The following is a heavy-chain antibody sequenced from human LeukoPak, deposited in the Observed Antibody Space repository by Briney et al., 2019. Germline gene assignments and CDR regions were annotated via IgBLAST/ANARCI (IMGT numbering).Heavy chain of an antibody. Sequence: GGSLRLSCAASGFTFSSYAMSRVRQAPGKGLEWVSAISGSGGSTYYADSVKGRFTISRDNSKNTMYPQMNSLKGEDTAVYYCARRSNPPGRIDHWGQGTLVTVSS. J-gene: IGHJ4*02. CDR3: ARRSNPPGRIDH. CDR2: ISGSGGST. CDR1: GFTFSSYA. D-gene: IGHD1-14*01. V-gene: IGHV3-23*01.